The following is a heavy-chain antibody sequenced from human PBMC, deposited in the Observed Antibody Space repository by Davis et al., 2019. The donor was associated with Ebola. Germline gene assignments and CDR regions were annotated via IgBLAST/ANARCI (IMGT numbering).Heavy chain of an antibody. D-gene: IGHD3-16*02. CDR3: ARASFGGVIVASYDAFDI. J-gene: IGHJ3*02. Sequence: PGGSLRLSCAASGFTFSSYSMNWVRQAPGKGLEWVSYISSSSSTIYYADSVKGRFTISRDNAKNSLYLQMNSLRDEDTAVYYCARASFGGVIVASYDAFDIWGQGTMVTVSS. CDR1: GFTFSSYS. CDR2: ISSSSSTI. V-gene: IGHV3-48*02.